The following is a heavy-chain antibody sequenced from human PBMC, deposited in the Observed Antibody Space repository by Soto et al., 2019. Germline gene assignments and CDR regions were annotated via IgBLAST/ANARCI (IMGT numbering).Heavy chain of an antibody. CDR2: IYPGDSDT. D-gene: IGHD1-26*01. J-gene: IGHJ3*02. CDR1: GYSFTSYW. Sequence: GESLKISCKGSGYSFTSYWIGWVRQMPGKGLEWVGIIYPGDSDTRYSPSFPGQVPISADKSISTAYLQWSSLKASDAAMYYCARTDQWDGRPLWAFDIWGQGTMVTVSS. V-gene: IGHV5-51*01. CDR3: ARTDQWDGRPLWAFDI.